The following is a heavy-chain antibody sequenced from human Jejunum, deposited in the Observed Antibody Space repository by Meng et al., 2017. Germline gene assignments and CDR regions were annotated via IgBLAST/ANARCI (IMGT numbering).Heavy chain of an antibody. J-gene: IGHJ4*02. CDR3: ALERREKMFDF. V-gene: IGHV3-74*01. Sequence: GESLKISCAAPGFTFSDYWMHWVRQAPGKGLVWGSRVNGDGSRTVYAYPVQGRFTISRDNAKNTLYLLMNSLRVEDTAVYYCALERREKMFDFWGQGALVTVSS. CDR1: GFTFSDYW. CDR2: VNGDGSRT. D-gene: IGHD1-1*01.